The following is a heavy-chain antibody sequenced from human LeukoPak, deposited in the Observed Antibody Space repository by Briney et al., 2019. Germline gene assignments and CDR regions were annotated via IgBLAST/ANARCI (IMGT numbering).Heavy chain of an antibody. Sequence: ASETLSLTCTVSGGSISSYHWSWIRQPAGKGLEWIGRIYTSGSTNYNPSLKSRVTISVDTSKNQFSLKVNSVTAADTAVYYCARVGYNWNLWFDFWGQGTTVTVSS. CDR3: ARVGYNWNLWFDF. CDR1: GGSISSYH. D-gene: IGHD1-7*01. V-gene: IGHV4-4*07. J-gene: IGHJ3*01. CDR2: IYTSGST.